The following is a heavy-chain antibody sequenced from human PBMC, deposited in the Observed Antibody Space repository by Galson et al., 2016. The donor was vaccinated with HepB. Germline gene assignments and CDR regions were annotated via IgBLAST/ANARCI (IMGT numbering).Heavy chain of an antibody. V-gene: IGHV3-23*01. D-gene: IGHD2-2*01. CDR1: GFTFSGYA. CDR2: IRGSGGST. Sequence: SLRLSCAASGFTFSGYAMSWVRQAPGKGLEWVSAIRGSGGSTYYADSVKGRFTISRDNSKNTLYLQMNSLRAEDTAVYYCASRYRNYYGMDVWGQGTTVTVSS. CDR3: ASRYRNYYGMDV. J-gene: IGHJ6*02.